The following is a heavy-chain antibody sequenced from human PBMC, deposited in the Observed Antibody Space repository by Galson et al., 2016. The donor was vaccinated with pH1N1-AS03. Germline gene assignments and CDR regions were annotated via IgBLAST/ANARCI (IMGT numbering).Heavy chain of an antibody. J-gene: IGHJ4*02. Sequence: SLRLSCAASGFPFSGYEMNWVRQAPGQGLKWISYISYRGDTENYADSVKGRVSITRDNAKNSLYLQLSALRPEDTAVYYCVRPSSGSFRYWGPGTLVTVSS. D-gene: IGHD1-26*01. V-gene: IGHV3-48*03. CDR2: ISYRGDTE. CDR3: VRPSSGSFRY. CDR1: GFPFSGYE.